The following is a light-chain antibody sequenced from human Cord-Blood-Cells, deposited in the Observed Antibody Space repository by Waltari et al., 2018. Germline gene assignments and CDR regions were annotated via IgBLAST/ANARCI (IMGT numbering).Light chain of an antibody. V-gene: IGLV1-51*02. Sequence: SVLTQPPSVSAAPGQKVTISCSGRSSTIGNNYVSWYQQLPGTAPKLLIYENNKRPSGIPDRFSGSKSGTSATLGITGLQTGDEADYYCGTWDSSLSAWVFGGGTKLTVL. CDR2: ENN. CDR1: SSTIGNNY. CDR3: GTWDSSLSAWV. J-gene: IGLJ3*02.